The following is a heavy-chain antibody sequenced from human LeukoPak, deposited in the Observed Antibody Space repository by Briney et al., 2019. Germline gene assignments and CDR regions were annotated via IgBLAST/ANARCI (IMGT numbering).Heavy chain of an antibody. CDR2: INHSGST. D-gene: IGHD1-20*01. CDR3: VTNWNDSYGLY. Sequence: SDTLSLPCAVYGGSFSGYYWRWIRQPPGKGLEWIGEINHSGSTNYNPSLKSRVTISVDTSKNQFSRKLSSVTSADTAVYYCVTNWNDSYGLYWGQGTLGTVSS. J-gene: IGHJ4*02. V-gene: IGHV4-34*01. CDR1: GGSFSGYY.